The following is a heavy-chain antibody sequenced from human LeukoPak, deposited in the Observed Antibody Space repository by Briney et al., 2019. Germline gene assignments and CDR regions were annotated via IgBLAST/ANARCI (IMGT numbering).Heavy chain of an antibody. CDR2: IYYSGST. J-gene: IGHJ4*02. CDR1: GASISSSSYY. V-gene: IGHV4-39*07. Sequence: SETLSLTCTVSGASISSSSYYWGWIRQPPGKGLEWIGSIYYSGSTFYNPSLKSRVTISVDTSKNQFSLKLSSVTAADTAVYYCARRNRYCNGGSCAHHHDSWGQGTLVIVSS. CDR3: ARRNRYCNGGSCAHHHDS. D-gene: IGHD2-15*01.